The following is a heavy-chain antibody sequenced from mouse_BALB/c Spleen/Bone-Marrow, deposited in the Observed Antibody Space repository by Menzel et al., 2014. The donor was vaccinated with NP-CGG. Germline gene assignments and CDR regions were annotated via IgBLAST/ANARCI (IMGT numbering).Heavy chain of an antibody. Sequence: EVQRVESGGGLVQPGGSRKLSCAASGFTFSSFGMHWVRQAPEKGLEWVAYISSGSSTIYYADTVKGRFTISRDNPKNPLFLQMTSLRSEDTAMYYCARDVPLYDVGYFDYWGQGTTLTVSS. CDR1: GFTFSSFG. CDR2: ISSGSSTI. J-gene: IGHJ2*01. V-gene: IGHV5-17*02. CDR3: ARDVPLYDVGYFDY. D-gene: IGHD2-14*01.